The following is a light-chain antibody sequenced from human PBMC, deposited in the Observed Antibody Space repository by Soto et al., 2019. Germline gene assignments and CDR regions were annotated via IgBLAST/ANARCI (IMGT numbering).Light chain of an antibody. CDR1: QGIRID. Sequence: DIQMTQSPSSLSASVGDRVTITCRSSQGIRIDLGWYQQTPGKAPKRLIYAASSLESGVPSRFSGSGSGTEFTLTISSLQPEDFATYYCLQHNSYPITFGQGTRLEIK. CDR2: AAS. J-gene: IGKJ5*01. V-gene: IGKV1-17*01. CDR3: LQHNSYPIT.